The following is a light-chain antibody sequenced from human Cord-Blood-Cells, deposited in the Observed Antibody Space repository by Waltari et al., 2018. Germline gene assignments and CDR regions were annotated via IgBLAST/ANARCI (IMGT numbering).Light chain of an antibody. CDR2: DAS. CDR3: QQRSNWPPT. V-gene: IGKV3-11*01. CDR1: QSVSSY. Sequence: EIVLTQSPATLSLPPGERATLPCRASQSVSSYLAWYQQKPGQAPRLLIYDASNRATGIPARFSGSGSRTDFTLTISSLEPEDFAVYYCQQRSNWPPTFGQGTKVEIK. J-gene: IGKJ1*01.